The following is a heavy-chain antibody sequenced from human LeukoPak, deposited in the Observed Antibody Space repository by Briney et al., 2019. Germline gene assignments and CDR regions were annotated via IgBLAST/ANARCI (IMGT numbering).Heavy chain of an antibody. J-gene: IGHJ5*02. Sequence: SETLSLTCTVSGGSISSSSYYRGWIRQPPGKGLEWIGSIYYSGSTYYNPSLKSRVTISVDTSKNQFSLKLSSVTAADTAVYYCASHYRLSYSSSWPWGQGTLVTVSS. D-gene: IGHD6-13*01. CDR1: GGSISSSSYY. CDR2: IYYSGST. CDR3: ASHYRLSYSSSWP. V-gene: IGHV4-39*01.